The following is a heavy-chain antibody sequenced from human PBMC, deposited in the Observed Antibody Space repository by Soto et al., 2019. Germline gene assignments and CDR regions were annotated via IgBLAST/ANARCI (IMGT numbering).Heavy chain of an antibody. CDR3: ARQLYCSSTSCPARANWFDP. D-gene: IGHD2-2*01. Sequence: GESLKISCKGSGYSFTSYWISWVGQVPGKGLEWMGRIDPSDSYTNYSPSFQGHVTISADKSISTAYLQWSSLKASDTAMYYCARQLYCSSTSCPARANWFDPWGQGTLVTVSS. CDR1: GYSFTSYW. V-gene: IGHV5-10-1*01. CDR2: IDPSDSYT. J-gene: IGHJ5*02.